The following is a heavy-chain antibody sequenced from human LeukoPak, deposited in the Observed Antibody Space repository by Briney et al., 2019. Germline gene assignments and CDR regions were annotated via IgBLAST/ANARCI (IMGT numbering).Heavy chain of an antibody. V-gene: IGHV3-23*01. Sequence: GASLRLSCAASGFTFSNYAMSWVRQAPGKGLDGVSAIVGSGGSTYYADSVKGRFTISRDNPKNTLYLQMNSLRAEDTAVYYCAKWGDYDILTGYYDSDYWGQGTLVTVSS. CDR1: GFTFSNYA. CDR2: IVGSGGST. D-gene: IGHD3-9*01. CDR3: AKWGDYDILTGYYDSDY. J-gene: IGHJ4*02.